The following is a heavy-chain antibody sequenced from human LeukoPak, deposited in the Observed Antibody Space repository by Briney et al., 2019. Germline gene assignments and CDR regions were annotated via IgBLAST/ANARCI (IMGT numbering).Heavy chain of an antibody. CDR1: GFTFSYHW. J-gene: IGHJ4*02. CDR2: INSDGSET. CDR3: ARAEGYSSGWYDY. D-gene: IGHD6-19*01. V-gene: IGHV3-74*01. Sequence: PGGSLRLSCATSGFTFSYHWMHWVRQVAGKGLVWVSRINSDGSETKYEDSVKGRFTISRDNAKSTLYLQMNSPRPEDTALYYCARAEGYSSGWYDYWGQGTLVTVSS.